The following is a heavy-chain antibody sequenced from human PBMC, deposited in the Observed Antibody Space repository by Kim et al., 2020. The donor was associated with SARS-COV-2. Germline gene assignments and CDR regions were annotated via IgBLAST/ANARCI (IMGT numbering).Heavy chain of an antibody. J-gene: IGHJ6*03. V-gene: IGHV4-34*01. CDR1: GGSFSGYY. Sequence: SETLSLTCAVYGGSFSGYYWSWIRQPPGKGLEWIGEINHSGSTNYNPSLKSRVTISVDTSKNQFSLKLSSVTAADTAVYYCARGCTVYYDFWSGYYPMGGYYYYYYMDVWGKGTTVTVSS. CDR3: ARGCTVYYDFWSGYYPMGGYYYYYYMDV. CDR2: INHSGST. D-gene: IGHD3-3*01.